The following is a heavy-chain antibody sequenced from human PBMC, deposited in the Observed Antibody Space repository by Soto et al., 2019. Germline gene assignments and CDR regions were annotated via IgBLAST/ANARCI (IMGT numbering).Heavy chain of an antibody. V-gene: IGHV3-53*01. CDR1: GFTVSSNY. CDR2: IYSGGST. D-gene: IGHD6-6*01. Sequence: PGGSLRLSCAASGFTVSSNYMSWVRQAPGKGLEWVSVIYSGGSTYYADSVKGRFTISRDNSKNTLYLQMNSLRAENTPVYYCARPYSSSTHYYYGMDVWGQGTTVTVSS. J-gene: IGHJ6*02. CDR3: ARPYSSSTHYYYGMDV.